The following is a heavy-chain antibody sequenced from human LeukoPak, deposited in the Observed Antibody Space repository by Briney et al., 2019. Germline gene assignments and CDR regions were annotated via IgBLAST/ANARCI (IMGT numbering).Heavy chain of an antibody. V-gene: IGHV4-61*02. J-gene: IGHJ4*02. CDR1: GGSITSDDSY. CDR3: ARDARDIVGSSTLDS. CDR2: VYTSGYT. Sequence: SETLSLTCTVSGGSITSDDSYWPWLRQPAGTGLEWIGRVYTSGYTNYNPSLKSRVTVSLDKSRNQVSLMVTSVTVADTAVYYCARDARDIVGSSTLDSWGQGTLLTVSS. D-gene: IGHD1-26*01.